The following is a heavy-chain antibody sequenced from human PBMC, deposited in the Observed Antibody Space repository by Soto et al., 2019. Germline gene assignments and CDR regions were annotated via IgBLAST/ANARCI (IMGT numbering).Heavy chain of an antibody. CDR2: ISYDGSNK. D-gene: IGHD3-22*01. Sequence: GGSLRLSCAASGFTFSRSAMHWVRQAPGKGLEWVAVISYDGSNKYYLDSVKGRFTISRDNSKNTLYLQMSGLTAEDTAVYYCARSPYTSGHHYGMDVWGQGTTVTVSS. CDR3: ARSPYTSGHHYGMDV. CDR1: GFTFSRSA. V-gene: IGHV3-30-3*01. J-gene: IGHJ6*02.